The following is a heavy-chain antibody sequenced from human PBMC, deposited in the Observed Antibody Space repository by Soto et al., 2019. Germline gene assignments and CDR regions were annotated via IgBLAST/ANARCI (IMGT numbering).Heavy chain of an antibody. V-gene: IGHV4-4*07. J-gene: IGHJ6*02. Sequence: LSLTCTVSGGSISSYYWSWIRQPAGKGLEWIGRIYTSGSTNYNPSLKSRATMSVDTSKNQFSLKLSSVTAADTAVYYCAGAAAGTRVYYYYGMDVWGQGTTVTVSS. CDR1: GGSISSYY. CDR3: AGAAAGTRVYYYYGMDV. D-gene: IGHD6-13*01. CDR2: IYTSGST.